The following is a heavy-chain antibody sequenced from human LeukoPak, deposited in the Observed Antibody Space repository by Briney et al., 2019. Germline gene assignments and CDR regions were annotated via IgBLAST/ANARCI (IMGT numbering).Heavy chain of an antibody. J-gene: IGHJ3*02. Sequence: ASVKVSCKASGYTFTSYGISWVRQAPGQGLEWMGWISAYNGNTNYAQKLQGRVTMTTDTSTSTACMELRSLRSDDTAVYYCARVARITMIVTDAFDIWGQGTMVTVSS. CDR1: GYTFTSYG. D-gene: IGHD3-22*01. CDR3: ARVARITMIVTDAFDI. CDR2: ISAYNGNT. V-gene: IGHV1-18*01.